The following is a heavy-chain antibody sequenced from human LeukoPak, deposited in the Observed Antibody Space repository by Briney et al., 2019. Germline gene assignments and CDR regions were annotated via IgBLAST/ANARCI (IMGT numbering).Heavy chain of an antibody. D-gene: IGHD6-13*01. J-gene: IGHJ4*02. CDR3: ANIIAAAGPGYFDY. CDR2: ISGSGGST. Sequence: GASLRLSCAASGFTFSSYAMSWVRQAPGKGLGWVSAISGSGGSTYYADSVKGRFTISRDNSKNTLYLQMNSLRAEDTAVYYCANIIAAAGPGYFDYWGQGTLVTVSS. V-gene: IGHV3-23*01. CDR1: GFTFSSYA.